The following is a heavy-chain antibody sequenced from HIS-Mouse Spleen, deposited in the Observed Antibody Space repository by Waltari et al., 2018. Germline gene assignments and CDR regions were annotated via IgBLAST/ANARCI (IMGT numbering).Heavy chain of an antibody. V-gene: IGHV4-34*01. CDR1: GGSFSGYY. CDR2: INHSGST. CDR3: AWGGQQLAHDAFDI. Sequence: QVQLQQWGAGLLKPSETLSLTCAVYGGSFSGYYWSWIRPPPGKGLEWIGEINHSGSTNYNPSLKSRVTISVDTSKNQFSLKLSSVTAADTAVYYCAWGGQQLAHDAFDIWGQGTMVTVSS. J-gene: IGHJ3*02. D-gene: IGHD6-13*01.